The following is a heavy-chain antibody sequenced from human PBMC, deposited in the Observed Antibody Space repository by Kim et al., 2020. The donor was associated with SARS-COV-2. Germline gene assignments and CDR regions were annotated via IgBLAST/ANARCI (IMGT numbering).Heavy chain of an antibody. CDR2: IYHTGST. CDR1: GYDIYSGYY. Sequence: SETLSLTCNVSGYDIYSGYYWGWIRQPPGKGLEWVGSIYHTGSTYYNPSLKSLVTLSVDTSKNQFSLKLTSATAADTAVYYCARGDYGDYGGVDVWGQGT. V-gene: IGHV4-38-2*02. J-gene: IGHJ6*02. CDR3: ARGDYGDYGGVDV. D-gene: IGHD4-17*01.